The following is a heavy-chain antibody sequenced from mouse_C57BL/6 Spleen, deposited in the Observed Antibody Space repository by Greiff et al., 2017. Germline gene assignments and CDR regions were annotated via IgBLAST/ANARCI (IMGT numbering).Heavy chain of an antibody. CDR3: AVKRYYFDY. V-gene: IGHV1-50*01. J-gene: IGHJ2*01. D-gene: IGHD1-1*01. CDR1: GYTFTSYW. CDR2: IDPSDSYT. Sequence: QVQLKQPGAELVKPGASVKLSCKASGYTFTSYWMQWVKQRPGQGLEWIGEIDPSDSYTNYNQKFKGKATLTVDTSSSTAYMQLSSLTSEDSAVYYCAVKRYYFDYWGQGTTLTVSS.